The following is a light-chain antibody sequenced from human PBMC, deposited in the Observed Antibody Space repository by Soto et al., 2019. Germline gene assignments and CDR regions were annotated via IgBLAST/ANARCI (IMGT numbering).Light chain of an antibody. CDR3: QQYGSSPPTWT. Sequence: IVLTLSPGTLSLSPGESATLSCRASQSVSNNYLAWYQQKPGQAPRLLIYGASNRATGIPDRVSGSGSGTDFTLTISRLEPEDFAVYYCQQYGSSPPTWTFGQGTTGDIK. CDR1: QSVSNNY. V-gene: IGKV3-20*01. J-gene: IGKJ1*01. CDR2: GAS.